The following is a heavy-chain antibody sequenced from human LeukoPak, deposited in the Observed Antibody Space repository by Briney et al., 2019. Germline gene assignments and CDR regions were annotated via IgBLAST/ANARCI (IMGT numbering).Heavy chain of an antibody. J-gene: IGHJ4*02. CDR3: ARDLNWETY. CDR1: GFTFSSYE. V-gene: IGHV3-48*03. D-gene: IGHD7-27*01. CDR2: ISSSGSTI. Sequence: GGSLRLSCAASGFTFSSYEMNWVRQAPGKGLDWVSYISSSGSTIYYADSVKGRFTISRDNAKNSLYLQMNSLRAEDTAVYYCARDLNWETYWGQGTLVSVSS.